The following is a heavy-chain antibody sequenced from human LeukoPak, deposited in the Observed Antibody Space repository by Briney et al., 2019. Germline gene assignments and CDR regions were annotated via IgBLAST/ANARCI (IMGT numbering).Heavy chain of an antibody. V-gene: IGHV3-64D*06. Sequence: PGGSLRLSCSASGSTFSSYAMHWVRQAPGKGLEYVSAISNNGGSTYHADSVKGRFTISRDNSKNTLYLQMSSLRAEDTAVYYCAYSNSWYLDYWGQGTLVTVSS. CDR1: GSTFSSYA. CDR3: AYSNSWYLDY. CDR2: ISNNGGST. D-gene: IGHD6-13*01. J-gene: IGHJ4*02.